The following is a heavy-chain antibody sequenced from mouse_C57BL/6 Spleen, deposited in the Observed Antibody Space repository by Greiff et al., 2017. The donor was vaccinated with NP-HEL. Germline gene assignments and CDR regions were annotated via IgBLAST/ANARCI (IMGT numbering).Heavy chain of an antibody. CDR2: INPCSGYT. CDR3: AKTITTVVATEYDMDY. Sequence: VMLVESGAALAQPGASVKLSCTASGYTFPSSWMHWVPQRPGPGLALIGYINPCSGYTKYNQTFKDQATLTADKSSSTASMQLRRLRYEDTEVYYCAKTITTVVATEYDMDYWGQGTSVTVSS. D-gene: IGHD1-1*01. J-gene: IGHJ4*01. CDR1: GYTFPSSW. V-gene: IGHV1-7*01.